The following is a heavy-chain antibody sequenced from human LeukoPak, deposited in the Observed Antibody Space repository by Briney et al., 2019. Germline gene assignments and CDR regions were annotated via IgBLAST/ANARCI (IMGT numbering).Heavy chain of an antibody. CDR1: GFTFSSYG. J-gene: IGHJ1*01. CDR3: AKDRYYDSSGYYYYAEYFQH. Sequence: GGSLRLSCAASGFTFSSYGMHWVRQAPGKGLECVAFIRYDGSNKYYADSVKGRFTISRDNSKNTLYLQMNSLRAEDTAVYYCAKDRYYDSSGYYYYAEYFQHWGQGTLVTVSS. V-gene: IGHV3-30*02. CDR2: IRYDGSNK. D-gene: IGHD3-22*01.